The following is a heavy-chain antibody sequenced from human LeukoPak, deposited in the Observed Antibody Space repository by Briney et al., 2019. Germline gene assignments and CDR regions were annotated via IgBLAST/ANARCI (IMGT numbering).Heavy chain of an antibody. CDR2: ISYDGSNK. Sequence: PGGSLRLSCAASGFTFSSYAMHWVRQAPGKGLEWVAVISYDGSNKYYADSVKGRFTISRDNSKNTLYLQMNSLRAEDTAVYYCASQDYGDYVLSRPADYWGQGTLVTVSS. J-gene: IGHJ4*02. CDR3: ASQDYGDYVLSRPADY. V-gene: IGHV3-30-3*01. CDR1: GFTFSSYA. D-gene: IGHD4-17*01.